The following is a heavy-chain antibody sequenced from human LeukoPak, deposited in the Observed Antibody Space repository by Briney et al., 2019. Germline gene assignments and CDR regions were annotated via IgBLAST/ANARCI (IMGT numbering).Heavy chain of an antibody. V-gene: IGHV4-59*12. CDR2: IYYSGST. Sequence: SETLSLTCTVSGGSISSYYWSWIRQPPGKGLEWIGYIYYSGSTNYNPSLKSRVTISVDTSKNQFSLKLSSVTAADTAVYYCARGASYSGSYYRSIWFDPWGQGTLVTVSS. J-gene: IGHJ5*02. D-gene: IGHD1-26*01. CDR1: GGSISSYY. CDR3: ARGASYSGSYYRSIWFDP.